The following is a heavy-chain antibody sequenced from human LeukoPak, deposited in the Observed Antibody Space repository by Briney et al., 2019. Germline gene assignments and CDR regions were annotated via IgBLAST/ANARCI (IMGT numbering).Heavy chain of an antibody. V-gene: IGHV3-48*03. J-gene: IGHJ1*01. Sequence: GGSLRLSCSASGFTFSSYEMNWVRQAPGKGLEWLSYISSSGGTKYYADSVKGRFSISRDNAKNSLYLQMNGLSAVDTAVYYCARHGLYDSSDFWTFQHWGQGTLVTVSS. D-gene: IGHD3-22*01. CDR3: ARHGLYDSSDFWTFQH. CDR2: ISSSGGTK. CDR1: GFTFSSYE.